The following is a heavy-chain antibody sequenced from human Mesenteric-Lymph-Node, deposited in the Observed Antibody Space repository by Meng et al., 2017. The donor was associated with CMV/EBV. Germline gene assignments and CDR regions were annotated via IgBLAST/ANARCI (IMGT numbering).Heavy chain of an antibody. CDR3: ARARVRGVPNWFDP. D-gene: IGHD3-10*01. CDR2: ISSSSSYI. Sequence: AAYGFTVSSYDMNWVRQAQEEGLEWVSSISSSSSYIYYADSVKGRFTISRDNAKNSLYLQMNSLRAEDTAVYYCARARVRGVPNWFDPRGQGTLVTVSS. CDR1: GFTVSSYD. J-gene: IGHJ5*02. V-gene: IGHV3-21*01.